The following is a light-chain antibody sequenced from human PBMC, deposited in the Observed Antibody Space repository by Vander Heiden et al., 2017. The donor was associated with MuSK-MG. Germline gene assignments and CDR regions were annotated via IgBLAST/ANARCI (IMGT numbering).Light chain of an antibody. J-gene: IGKJ1*01. Sequence: IVLTQSPATLSLSPGERATLSCRASQSVSRYLARYQHKPGQAPRLLIYDASNRATGIPARFSGSGSGTDFTLTISRLEPEDFAVYYCQQHSNSWTFGQGTKVEIK. CDR1: QSVSRY. CDR2: DAS. CDR3: QQHSNSWT. V-gene: IGKV3-11*01.